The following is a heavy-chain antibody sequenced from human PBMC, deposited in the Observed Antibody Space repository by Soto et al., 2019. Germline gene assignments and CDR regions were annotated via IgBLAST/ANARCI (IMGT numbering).Heavy chain of an antibody. D-gene: IGHD4-4*01. Sequence: VQLVESGGGVVQPGRSLRRSCAASGFTFGSYAMHWVRQAPGKGLEWVAVISYDGSNKYYADSVKGRFTISRDNSKNTLYLQMNILRAEDTAVYYCARPLWRDDYNWGYFDLWGRGTLVTVSS. V-gene: IGHV3-30-3*01. CDR1: GFTFGSYA. CDR2: ISYDGSNK. CDR3: ARPLWRDDYNWGYFDL. J-gene: IGHJ2*01.